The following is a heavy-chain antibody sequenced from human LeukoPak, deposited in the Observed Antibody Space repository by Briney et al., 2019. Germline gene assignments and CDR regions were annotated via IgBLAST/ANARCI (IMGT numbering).Heavy chain of an antibody. CDR1: GFTFSSYA. CDR2: ISYDGSNK. D-gene: IGHD6-19*01. Sequence: GRSLRLSCAASGFTFSSYAMHWVRQAPGKGLEWVAVISYDGSNKYYADSVKGRFTISRDNSKNTLYLQMNSLRAEDTAVYYCARDLYSSGWYEPFYGMDVWGQGTTVTVSS. V-gene: IGHV3-30-3*01. CDR3: ARDLYSSGWYEPFYGMDV. J-gene: IGHJ6*02.